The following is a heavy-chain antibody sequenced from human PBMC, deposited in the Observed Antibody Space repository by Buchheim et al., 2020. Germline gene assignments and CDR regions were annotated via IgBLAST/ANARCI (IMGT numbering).Heavy chain of an antibody. CDR1: GGSISSYY. CDR2: IYYSGST. J-gene: IGHJ5*02. V-gene: IGHV4-59*01. D-gene: IGHD3-22*01. Sequence: QVQLQESGPGLVKPSETLSLTCTVSGGSISSYYWSWIRQPPGKGLEWIGYIYYSGSTNYNPSLKSRVTISVDTSKNQFSLKLSSVTAADTAVYYCARDKEGYYYDWFDPWGQRTL. CDR3: ARDKEGYYYDWFDP.